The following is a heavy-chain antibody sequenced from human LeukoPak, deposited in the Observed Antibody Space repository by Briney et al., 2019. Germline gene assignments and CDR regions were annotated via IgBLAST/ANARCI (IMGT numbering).Heavy chain of an antibody. CDR1: GFTVSSYA. V-gene: IGHV3-30-3*01. J-gene: IGHJ4*02. CDR2: ISYDGSNK. CDR3: ACRSYYFDY. Sequence: GGSLRLSCAASGFTVSSYAMHWVRQAPGKGLEWVAVISYDGSNKYYADSVKGRFTISRDNSKNTLYLQMNSLRAEDTAVYYCACRSYYFDYWGQGTLVTVSS.